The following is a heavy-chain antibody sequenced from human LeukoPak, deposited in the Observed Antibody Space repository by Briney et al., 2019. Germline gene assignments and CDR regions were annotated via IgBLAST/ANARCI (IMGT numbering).Heavy chain of an antibody. CDR3: ARDRGEGYYFDY. V-gene: IGHV1-3*01. CDR2: INAGNGNT. Sequence: GASVKVSCKASGYTFTSYAMHWVRQAPGQRLEWMGWINAGNGNTKYSQRFQGRVTITRDTSASTAYMELSSLRSEDTAVYYCARDRGEGYYFDYWGQGTLVTVSS. CDR1: GYTFTSYA. D-gene: IGHD3-10*01. J-gene: IGHJ4*02.